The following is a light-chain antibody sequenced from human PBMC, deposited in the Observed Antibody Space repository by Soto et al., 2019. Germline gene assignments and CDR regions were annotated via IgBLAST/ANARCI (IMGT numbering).Light chain of an antibody. CDR3: QQSYRTPT. V-gene: IGKV1-39*01. J-gene: IGKJ5*01. CDR1: QSISSY. CDR2: AAS. Sequence: DIQMTQSPSSLSASEGDRVTITCRASQSISSYLNWYQQKPGKAPKLLIYAASSLQSGVPSRFSGSGSGADFTLTISSLQPDDFATYYCQQSYRTPTFGQGTRLEIK.